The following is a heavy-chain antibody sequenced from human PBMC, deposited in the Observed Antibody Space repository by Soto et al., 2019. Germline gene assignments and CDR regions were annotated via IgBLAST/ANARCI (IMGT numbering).Heavy chain of an antibody. CDR1: GGTFSSYA. Sequence: SVKVSCKASGGTFSSYAISWVRQAPGQGLEWMGGIIPIFGTANYAQKFQGRVTITADKSTSTAYMELSSLRSEDTAVYYCARDLGTLMHWAQGWGHMDVCGQGTTVTVSS. CDR3: ARDLGTLMHWAQGWGHMDV. V-gene: IGHV1-69*06. CDR2: IIPIFGTA. D-gene: IGHD2-8*01. J-gene: IGHJ6*02.